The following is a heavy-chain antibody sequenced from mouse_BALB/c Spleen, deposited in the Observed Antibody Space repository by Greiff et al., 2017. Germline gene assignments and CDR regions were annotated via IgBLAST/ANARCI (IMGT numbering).Heavy chain of an antibody. J-gene: IGHJ1*01. V-gene: IGHV14-3*02. Sequence: EVQLQQSGAELVKPGASVKLSCTASGFNIKDTYMHWVKQRPEQGLEWIGRIDPANGNTKYDPKFQGKATITADTSSNTAYLQLSSLTSEDTAVYYCARPYGNFRYFDVWGAGTTVTVSS. CDR2: IDPANGNT. CDR3: ARPYGNFRYFDV. D-gene: IGHD2-1*01. CDR1: GFNIKDTY.